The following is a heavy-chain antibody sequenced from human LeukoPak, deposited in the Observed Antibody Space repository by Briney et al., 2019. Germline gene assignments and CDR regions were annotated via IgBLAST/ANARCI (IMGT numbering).Heavy chain of an antibody. CDR3: AVGRLSGYYYGMDV. Sequence: SETLSLTCTVSGGSISSYYWSWIRQPPGKGLEWIGYIYYSGSTNYNPSLKSRVTISVDTSKNQFSLKLSSVTAADTAVYYCAVGRLSGYYYGMDVWGQGTTVTVSS. D-gene: IGHD3-16*02. CDR1: GGSISSYY. V-gene: IGHV4-59*12. J-gene: IGHJ6*02. CDR2: IYYSGST.